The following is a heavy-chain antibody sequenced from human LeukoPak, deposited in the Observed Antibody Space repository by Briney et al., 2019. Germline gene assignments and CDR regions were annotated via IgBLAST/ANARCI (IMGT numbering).Heavy chain of an antibody. CDR3: AKDVLETYAAWGSYRSDY. D-gene: IGHD3-16*02. CDR2: ITGSGGTT. V-gene: IGHV3-23*01. CDR1: GFTFSSYA. Sequence: GGSLRLSCEASGFTFSSYAMSWVRQAPGKGLEWVSSITGSGGTTYYADSVKGRFTISRDNSRNTLYVQMNSLRVEDTAIYYCAKDVLETYAAWGSYRSDYWGQGTLVTVSS. J-gene: IGHJ4*02.